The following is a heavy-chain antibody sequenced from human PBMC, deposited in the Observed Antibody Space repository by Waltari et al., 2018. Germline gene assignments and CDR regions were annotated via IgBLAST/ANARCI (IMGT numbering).Heavy chain of an antibody. CDR3: ARDLFTMVQVVINWFDP. CDR1: GGSISSSSYY. V-gene: IGHV4-39*07. J-gene: IGHJ5*02. D-gene: IGHD3-10*01. CDR2: IYYSRST. Sequence: QLQLQESGPGLVKPSETLSLTCTVSGGSISSSSYYWGWIRQPPGKGLEGIGIIYYSRSTSYNPSLKSRVTISVDTSKNQFSLKLSSVTSADTAVYYCARDLFTMVQVVINWFDPWGQGTLVTVSS.